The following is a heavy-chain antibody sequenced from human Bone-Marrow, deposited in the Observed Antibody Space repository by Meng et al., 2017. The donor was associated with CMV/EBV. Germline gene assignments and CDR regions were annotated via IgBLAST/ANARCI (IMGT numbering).Heavy chain of an antibody. Sequence: GGSLRLSCAASGFTFSSYSMNWVRQAPGKGLEWVSSISSSSKYIYYADSVKGRFTISRDNAKNSLYLQMNSLRVEDTAVYYCARDHPNAVWYFQHWGQGTLVTVSS. CDR3: ARDHPNAVWYFQH. CDR2: ISSSSKYI. D-gene: IGHD3-16*01. J-gene: IGHJ1*01. V-gene: IGHV3-21*04. CDR1: GFTFSSYS.